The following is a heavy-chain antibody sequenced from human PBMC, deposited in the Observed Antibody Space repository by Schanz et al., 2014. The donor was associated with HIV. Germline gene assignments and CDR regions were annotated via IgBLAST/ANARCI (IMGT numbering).Heavy chain of an antibody. V-gene: IGHV3-23*04. CDR1: GFTFSTYA. D-gene: IGHD6-19*01. CDR2: ITDDGGRT. Sequence: EVQLVESGGGLVQPGGSMRLFCEASGFTFSTYAMNWVRQAPGEGLEWVSSITDDGGRTDYADSVKGRFIISRDNSKNTLYLQMSDLKDEDTAVYYCAKDLRHTSGPFDYRGQGTLVTVSS. CDR3: AKDLRHTSGPFDY. J-gene: IGHJ4*02.